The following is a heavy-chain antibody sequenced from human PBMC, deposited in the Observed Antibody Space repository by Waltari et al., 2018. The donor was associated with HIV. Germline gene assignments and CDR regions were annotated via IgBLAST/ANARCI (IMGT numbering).Heavy chain of an antibody. V-gene: IGHV3-11*01. Sequence: QVQLVESGGGLVKPGGSLRLSCAASGLTFSDYYIIWVRQAPGKGLEWVSYISASGSSIFYADSVKGRFTISRDNAKNSLFLQMNSLTAEDTAVYYCARGGPDYGEPIDYWGQGTLVTVSS. D-gene: IGHD4-17*01. CDR1: GLTFSDYY. CDR2: ISASGSSI. J-gene: IGHJ4*02. CDR3: ARGGPDYGEPIDY.